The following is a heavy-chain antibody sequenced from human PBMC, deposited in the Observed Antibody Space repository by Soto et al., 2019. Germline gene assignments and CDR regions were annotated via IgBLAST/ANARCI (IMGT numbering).Heavy chain of an antibody. J-gene: IGHJ6*02. Sequence: GGTLGLSCAASGVSFNSYWMSWVGQGPGKGLEWVANIKQDGSEKYYVDSVKGRFTISRDNAKNSLYLQMNSLRAEDTAVYYCARDPSVVVVAATRSSSYGMEVWCQGTTVNVSS. V-gene: IGHV3-7*01. CDR1: GVSFNSYW. D-gene: IGHD2-15*01. CDR2: IKQDGSEK. CDR3: ARDPSVVVVAATRSSSYGMEV.